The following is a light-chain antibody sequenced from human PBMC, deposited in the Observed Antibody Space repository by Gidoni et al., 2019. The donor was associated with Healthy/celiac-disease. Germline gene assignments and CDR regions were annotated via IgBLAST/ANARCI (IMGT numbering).Light chain of an antibody. CDR1: QSVSSSY. CDR2: GAA. J-gene: IGKJ2*01. Sequence: EIVFTQSLGTLSVSPGERATLSCRASQSVSSSYLAWYQQKPGQAPRLLIYGAASRATGIPDRLSGSRSGTDFTLTISRLDPEDFAVYYCQQYGSSPLYTFXQXTKLEIK. V-gene: IGKV3-20*01. CDR3: QQYGSSPLYT.